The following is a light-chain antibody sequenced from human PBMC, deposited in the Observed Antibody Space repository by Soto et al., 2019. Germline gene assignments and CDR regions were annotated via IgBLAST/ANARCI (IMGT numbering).Light chain of an antibody. CDR3: AAWDDSLSGWV. CDR1: SSNIRSNY. J-gene: IGLJ3*02. CDR2: RNN. V-gene: IGLV1-47*01. Sequence: QSVLTQPPSASGTPGQRVTISCSGSSSNIRSNYVYWYQQLPGTAPKLLIYRNNQRPSGVPDRFSGSKSGTSASLAISGLRYEDEADYYCAAWDDSLSGWVFGGGTKVTVL.